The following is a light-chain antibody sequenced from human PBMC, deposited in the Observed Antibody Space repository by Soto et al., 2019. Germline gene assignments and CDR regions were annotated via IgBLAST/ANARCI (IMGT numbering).Light chain of an antibody. CDR2: DAS. CDR1: QSVSNY. V-gene: IGKV3-11*01. Sequence: EMVLTQSPATLSLSPGERATLSCRASQSVSNYLAWYQQKPGQAPRLLIYDASNRASGIPARFSGSGSGTDFTLTISSLDPEDFAVYYCQQRSNWPPVTFGGGTKVEIK. J-gene: IGKJ4*01. CDR3: QQRSNWPPVT.